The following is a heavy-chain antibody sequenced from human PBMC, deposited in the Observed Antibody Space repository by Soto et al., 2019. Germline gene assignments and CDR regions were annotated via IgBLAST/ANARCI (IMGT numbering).Heavy chain of an antibody. J-gene: IGHJ4*02. CDR2: IYWDDDK. D-gene: IGHD2-15*01. CDR1: GFSLSTSGVG. V-gene: IGHV2-5*02. CDR3: AHRPSYCSGGSCYSGFDY. Sequence: QITLKESGPTLVKPTQTLTLTCTFSGFSLSTSGVGVGWIRQPPGKALEWLALIYWDDDKRYSPSLKSRLTITTDTSKHQVVLTMTYIGPVDTATYYCAHRPSYCSGGSCYSGFDYWGQGTLVTVSS.